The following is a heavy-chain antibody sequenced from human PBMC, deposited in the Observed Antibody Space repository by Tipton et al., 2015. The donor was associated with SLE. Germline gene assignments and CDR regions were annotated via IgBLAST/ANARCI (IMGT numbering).Heavy chain of an antibody. V-gene: IGHV4-61*01. CDR2: IYYSGNT. CDR1: GGSVGSGSYY. Sequence: LRLSCTVSGGSVGSGSYYWSWIRQSPGKGLEWIGYIYYSGNTNYNPSLKSRVRMSVDTSKNQIPLKLNSVIAADTAVYYCARSAEYFQDWGQGTLVTVSS. J-gene: IGHJ1*01. CDR3: ARSAEYFQD.